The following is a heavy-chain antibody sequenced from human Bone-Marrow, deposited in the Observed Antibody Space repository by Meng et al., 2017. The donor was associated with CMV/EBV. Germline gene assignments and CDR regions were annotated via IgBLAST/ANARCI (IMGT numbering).Heavy chain of an antibody. V-gene: IGHV3-21*01. CDR2: ISSGGRYI. CDR3: VRSPGTCSDTSCYSSHFDC. Sequence: GGSLRLSCAASGFTFSNSDMNWVRQAPGKGLEWVSSISSGGRYIFYADSVKGRFTISRDNAMNSLFLQMNSLRVEDTALYYCVRSPGTCSDTSCYSSHFDCWGQGTLVTVSS. CDR1: GFTFSNSD. D-gene: IGHD2-2*01. J-gene: IGHJ4*02.